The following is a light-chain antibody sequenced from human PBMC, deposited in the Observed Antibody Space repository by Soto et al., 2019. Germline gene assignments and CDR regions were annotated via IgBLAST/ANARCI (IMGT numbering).Light chain of an antibody. J-gene: IGKJ4*01. CDR1: QTILHNSNKKHY. CDR2: WAS. CDR3: QQHYSPPLT. V-gene: IGKV4-1*01. Sequence: DIVLPESAASRAVSLGERAPFNCKSSQTILHNSNKKHYLACYQQKPAQSPKLLLYWASTRESGVPDRFSGSGSGTVFTLTLSSLQAEDVAVYYCQQHYSPPLTFGGGTTG.